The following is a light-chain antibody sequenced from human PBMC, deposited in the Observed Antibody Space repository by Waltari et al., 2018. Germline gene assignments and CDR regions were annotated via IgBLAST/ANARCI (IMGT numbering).Light chain of an antibody. CDR2: GNS. V-gene: IGLV1-40*01. Sequence: QSGLTQPPSVSGAPGPRVTISCTGSSSNLGAGYDVPWYQLLPGTAPKLLIYGNSNRPSGVPDRFSGSKSGTSASLAITGLQAEDEAGYYCQSYDSSLSGSVFGGGTKLTVL. CDR3: QSYDSSLSGSV. J-gene: IGLJ2*01. CDR1: SSNLGAGYD.